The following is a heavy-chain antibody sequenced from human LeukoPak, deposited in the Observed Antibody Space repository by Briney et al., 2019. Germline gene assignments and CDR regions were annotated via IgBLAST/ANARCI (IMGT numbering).Heavy chain of an antibody. D-gene: IGHD1-26*01. CDR2: IYYSGST. Sequence: SETLSLTCTVSGGSISSGGYYWSWIRQHPGKGLEWIGYIYYSGSTYYNPSLKSRVTTSVDTSKNQFSLKLSSVTAADTAVYYCARDPRKNRGAGYGMDVWGQGTTVTVSS. CDR1: GGSISSGGYY. CDR3: ARDPRKNRGAGYGMDV. V-gene: IGHV4-31*03. J-gene: IGHJ6*02.